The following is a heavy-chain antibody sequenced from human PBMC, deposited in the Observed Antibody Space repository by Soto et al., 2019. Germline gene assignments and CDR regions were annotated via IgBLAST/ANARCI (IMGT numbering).Heavy chain of an antibody. CDR2: IIPIFGTA. Sequence: GASVKVSCKASGGTFSSYAISWVRQAPGQGLEWMGGIIPIFGTANYAQKFQGRVTITADESTSTAYMELSSLRSEDTAVYYCARDPRIAARYYGMDVWGQGTTVTVSS. CDR1: GGTFSSYA. D-gene: IGHD6-6*01. J-gene: IGHJ6*02. CDR3: ARDPRIAARYYGMDV. V-gene: IGHV1-69*13.